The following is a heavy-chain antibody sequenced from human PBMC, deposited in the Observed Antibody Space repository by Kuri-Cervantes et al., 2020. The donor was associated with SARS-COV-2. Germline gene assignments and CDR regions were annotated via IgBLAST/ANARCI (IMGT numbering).Heavy chain of an antibody. CDR2: INWNGGST. D-gene: IGHD3-22*01. CDR3: ARDGYDSSGYYLDY. J-gene: IGHJ4*02. Sequence: GESLKISCAASGFTFDDYGMSWVRQAPGKGLEWVSGINWNGGSTGYADSVKGRFTISRDNAKNSLYLQMNSLRAEDTAVYYCARDGYDSSGYYLDYWGQGTLVTVSS. CDR1: GFTFDDYG. V-gene: IGHV3-20*04.